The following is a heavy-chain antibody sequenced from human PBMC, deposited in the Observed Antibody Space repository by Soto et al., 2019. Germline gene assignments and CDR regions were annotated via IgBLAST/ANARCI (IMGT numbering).Heavy chain of an antibody. V-gene: IGHV3-11*01. CDR1: GFTFTDYY. D-gene: IGHD6-19*01. CDR2: INTLSTAI. J-gene: IGHJ4*02. CDR3: ARRLQWQLRPLDS. Sequence: QVHLMESGGGLVKPGVSLRLSCEGSGFTFTDYYMSWIRQAPGKWLEWVAYINTLSTAIYYADSVKGRITISRENAKNSLYLQMNGLRAEDTATYYCARRLQWQLRPLDSLARGTLVTVSS.